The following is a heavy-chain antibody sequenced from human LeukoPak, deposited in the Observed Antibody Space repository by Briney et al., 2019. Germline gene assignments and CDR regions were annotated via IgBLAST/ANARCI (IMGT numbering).Heavy chain of an antibody. CDR1: GFTFSNYV. V-gene: IGHV3-23*01. CDR3: AKGQNYYDGSGYYSTDY. CDR2: ISGGGGST. Sequence: GGSLRLSCAASGFTFSNYVMSWVRQAPGKGLEWVSAISGGGGSTFYADSVKGRFTISRDNSKNTLYLQMNSLRAEDTAVYYCAKGQNYYDGSGYYSTDYWGQGTPVTVSS. D-gene: IGHD3-22*01. J-gene: IGHJ4*02.